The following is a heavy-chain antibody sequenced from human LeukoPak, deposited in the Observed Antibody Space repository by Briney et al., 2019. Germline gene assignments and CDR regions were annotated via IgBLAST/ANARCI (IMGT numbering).Heavy chain of an antibody. Sequence: PGGSLRLSCAASGFTFSSSAMSWVRQVPGKGLEWVSAISGSGGSTYYADSVKGRFTISRDNSKNTLYLQMNSLRAEDAAVYYCAKDNRRAHYFDYWGQGTLVTVSS. J-gene: IGHJ4*02. CDR3: AKDNRRAHYFDY. CDR1: GFTFSSSA. CDR2: ISGSGGST. V-gene: IGHV3-23*01.